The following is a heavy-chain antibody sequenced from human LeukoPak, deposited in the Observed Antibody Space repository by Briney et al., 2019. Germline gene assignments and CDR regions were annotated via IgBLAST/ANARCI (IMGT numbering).Heavy chain of an antibody. CDR3: ASIILPRPYGDYVYYYYGMDV. Sequence: ASVKVPCKASGYTFTSYGISWVRQAPGQGLEWMGWISAYNGNTNYAQKLQGRVTVTTDTSTSTAYMELRSLRSDDTAVYYCASIILPRPYGDYVYYYYGMDVWGQGTTVTVSS. CDR1: GYTFTSYG. CDR2: ISAYNGNT. D-gene: IGHD4-17*01. J-gene: IGHJ6*02. V-gene: IGHV1-18*01.